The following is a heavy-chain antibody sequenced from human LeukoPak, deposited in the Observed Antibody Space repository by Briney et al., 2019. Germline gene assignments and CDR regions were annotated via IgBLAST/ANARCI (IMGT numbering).Heavy chain of an antibody. J-gene: IGHJ4*02. CDR2: ISSSSSYT. V-gene: IGHV3-11*05. CDR1: GFTFSDYY. CDR3: ARDLYCSSTSCYGPMGYYFDY. Sequence: KPGGSLRLSCAASGFTFSDYYMSWIRQAPGKGLEWVSYISSSSSYTNYAGSVKGRFTISRDNAKNSLYLQMNSLRAEDTAVYYCARDLYCSSTSCYGPMGYYFDYWGQGALVTVSS. D-gene: IGHD2-2*01.